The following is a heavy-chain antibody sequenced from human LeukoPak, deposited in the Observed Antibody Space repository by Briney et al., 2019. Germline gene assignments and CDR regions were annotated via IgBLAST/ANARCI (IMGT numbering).Heavy chain of an antibody. CDR2: IYSGGST. CDR3: ARAGEFNWFDP. D-gene: IGHD3-10*01. CDR1: GFTVSSNY. Sequence: GGSLRLSCAASGFTVSSNYMSWVRQAPGKGLEWVSIIYSGGSTYYADSVKGRFTISRDTSKNMLYLQMNSLRAEDTAMYYCARAGEFNWFDPWGQGSLVTVSS. V-gene: IGHV3-53*01. J-gene: IGHJ5*02.